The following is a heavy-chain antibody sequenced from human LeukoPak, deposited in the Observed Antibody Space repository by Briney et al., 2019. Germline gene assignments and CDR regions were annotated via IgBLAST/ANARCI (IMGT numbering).Heavy chain of an antibody. CDR1: GFTFSSYS. V-gene: IGHV3-21*05. D-gene: IGHD6-19*01. Sequence: PGGSLRLSCAASGFTFSSYSMSWIRQAPGKGLEWVSYISSTSSYINYADSVKGRFTISRDNAKNSLFLQMNSLRAEDTAVYYCARVSQWLVPYWGQGTLVTVSS. J-gene: IGHJ4*02. CDR3: ARVSQWLVPY. CDR2: ISSTSSYI.